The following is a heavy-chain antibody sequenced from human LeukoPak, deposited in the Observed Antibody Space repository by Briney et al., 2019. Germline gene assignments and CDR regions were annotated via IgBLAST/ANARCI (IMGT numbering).Heavy chain of an antibody. D-gene: IGHD6-13*01. Sequence: SETLSLTCTVSGGSISSYYWSWIRQPPGKGLEWIGYIYYSGSINYNPSLKSRVTISLDTSKNQFSLKLSSVTAADTAVYYCARQSRATGTLDSWGQGTLVTVSS. CDR3: ARQSRATGTLDS. CDR2: IYYSGSI. J-gene: IGHJ5*01. CDR1: GGSISSYY. V-gene: IGHV4-59*08.